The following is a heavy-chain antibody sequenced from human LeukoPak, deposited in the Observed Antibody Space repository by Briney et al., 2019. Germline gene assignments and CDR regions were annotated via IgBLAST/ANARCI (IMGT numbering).Heavy chain of an antibody. CDR3: TKRVKYGGTWDHFAD. CDR1: GFTFDNYR. D-gene: IGHD1-26*01. Sequence: GGSLRLSCAASGFTFDNYRMSWVRQAPGKGLVWVSTVNADGGNTYYADSVKGRLTISRDNSKSTLSLLMNSLRVEDTALYYCTKRVKYGGTWDHFADWGQGTLVTVSS. V-gene: IGHV3-23*01. J-gene: IGHJ4*02. CDR2: VNADGGNT.